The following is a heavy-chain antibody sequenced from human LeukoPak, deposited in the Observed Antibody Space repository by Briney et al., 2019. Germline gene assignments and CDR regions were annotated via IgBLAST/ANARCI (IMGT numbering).Heavy chain of an antibody. D-gene: IGHD3-10*01. Sequence: GGSLRLSCAASGFTFSSYSMNWVRQAPGKGLEWVSSISSSSSYIYYADSVKGRFTISRDNAKNSLYLQMNSLRAEDTAVYYCARDLLTMVRGVMMGYYYGMDVWGQGTTVTVSS. V-gene: IGHV3-21*01. CDR3: ARDLLTMVRGVMMGYYYGMDV. J-gene: IGHJ6*02. CDR2: ISSSSSYI. CDR1: GFTFSSYS.